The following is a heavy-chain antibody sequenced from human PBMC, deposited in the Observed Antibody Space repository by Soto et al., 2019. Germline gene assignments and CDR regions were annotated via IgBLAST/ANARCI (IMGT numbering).Heavy chain of an antibody. D-gene: IGHD3-22*01. CDR2: VYHSGRT. Sequence: SETVSLTCAVSGYSITTGYYWGWVRRPPGKGLEWIGSVYHSGRTSYNPSLESRVTISVDTSKNQFSLRLSSVTAADTAAYYCARGVNYYDSSGFYPRDYWGQGILVTVSS. CDR3: ARGVNYYDSSGFYPRDY. J-gene: IGHJ4*02. V-gene: IGHV4-38-2*01. CDR1: GYSITTGYY.